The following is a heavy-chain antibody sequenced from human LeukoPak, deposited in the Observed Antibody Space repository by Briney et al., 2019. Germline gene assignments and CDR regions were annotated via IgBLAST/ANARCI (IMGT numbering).Heavy chain of an antibody. Sequence: GGSLRLSCAASGFTFSSYAMSWVRQAPGKGLEWVSTITDSGDSTYYADSVKGRFTISRDNSKNTLYLQMNSLRAEDMAVYYCANRDYCSSTSCYTLGSYWGQGTLVTVSS. CDR2: ITDSGDST. D-gene: IGHD2-2*02. V-gene: IGHV3-23*01. J-gene: IGHJ4*02. CDR1: GFTFSSYA. CDR3: ANRDYCSSTSCYTLGSY.